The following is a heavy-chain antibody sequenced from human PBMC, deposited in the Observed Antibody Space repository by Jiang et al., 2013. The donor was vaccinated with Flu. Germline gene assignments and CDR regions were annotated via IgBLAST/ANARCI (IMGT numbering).Heavy chain of an antibody. J-gene: IGHJ4*02. V-gene: IGHV1-2*06. D-gene: IGHD3-16*02. CDR1: GYTFTGYY. Sequence: VKKPGASVKVSCKASGYTFTGYYMHWVRQAPGQGLEWMGRINPNSGGTNYAQKFQGRVTMTRDTSISTAYMELSRLRSDDTAVYYCARGPQLRYYDYIWGSYREDFDYWGQGTLVTVSS. CDR3: ARGPQLRYYDYIWGSYREDFDY. CDR2: INPNSGGT.